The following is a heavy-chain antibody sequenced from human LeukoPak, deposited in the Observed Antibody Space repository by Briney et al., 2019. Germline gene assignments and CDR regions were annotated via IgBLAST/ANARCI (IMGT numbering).Heavy chain of an antibody. V-gene: IGHV4-4*07. J-gene: IGHJ4*02. CDR2: IYSSGST. CDR3: ARDRAARLTSGFDY. Sequence: SETLSLTCTVSGGSISNYWSWIRQPAGKGLEWIGRIYSSGSTKYSPSLKNRVPMSVDTSKSQFSLNLTSVTAADTAVYYCARDRAARLTSGFDYWGQGTLVTVSS. CDR1: GGSISNY. D-gene: IGHD6-6*01.